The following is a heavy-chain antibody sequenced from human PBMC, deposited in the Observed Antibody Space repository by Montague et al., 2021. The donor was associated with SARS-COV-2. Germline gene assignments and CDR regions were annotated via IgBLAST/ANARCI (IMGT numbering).Heavy chain of an antibody. D-gene: IGHD3-10*01. CDR2: IYYSGST. V-gene: IGHV4-59*01. J-gene: IGHJ6*02. Sequence: SETLSLTCTVSGGSISSYYWSWIRQPPGKGLEWIGYIYYSGSTNYNPSLKSRVTISVDTSKNQFSLKLSSVTAADTAVYYCAREGMVRGSYYYYGMDVWGQGTTVTVS. CDR1: GGSISSYY. CDR3: AREGMVRGSYYYYGMDV.